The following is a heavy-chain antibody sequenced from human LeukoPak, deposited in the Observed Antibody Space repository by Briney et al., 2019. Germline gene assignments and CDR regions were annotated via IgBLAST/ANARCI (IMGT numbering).Heavy chain of an antibody. CDR1: GFTFSSYS. D-gene: IGHD1-7*01. V-gene: IGHV3-23*01. CDR2: ISGSGGST. CDR3: AREVAGTLRCRGFDY. J-gene: IGHJ4*02. Sequence: HSGGSLRLSCAASGFTFSSYSMNWVRQAPGKGLEWVSAISGSGGSTYYADSVKGRFTISRDNPKNTLYLQMNSLRAEDTAVYYCAREVAGTLRCRGFDYWGQGTLVTVSS.